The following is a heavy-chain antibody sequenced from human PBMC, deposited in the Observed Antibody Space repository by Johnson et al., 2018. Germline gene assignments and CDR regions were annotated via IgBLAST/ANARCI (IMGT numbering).Heavy chain of an antibody. CDR2: IIPIFGTA. CDR3: GRGRVSMVRGANPLYYYYGMDV. D-gene: IGHD3-10*01. J-gene: IGHJ6*02. CDR1: GGTFSSYA. V-gene: IGHV1-69*01. Sequence: VQLVESGAEVKKPGSSVKVSCKASGGTFSSYAISWVRQAPGQGLEWMGGIIPIFGTANYAQKFQGRVIITGAESTSTAYMERRSRRSEDTAVYYCGRGRVSMVRGANPLYYYYGMDVWGQGTTVTVSS.